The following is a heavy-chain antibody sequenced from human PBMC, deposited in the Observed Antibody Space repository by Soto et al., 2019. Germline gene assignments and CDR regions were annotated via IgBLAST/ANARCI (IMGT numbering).Heavy chain of an antibody. Sequence: PGGSLRLSCEASGFTFSDYGITWVRQAPGKGLEWVSSISSSGTYTRYADSLKGRFTISRDNVKNSLFLQMKSLRVEDTGVYYCAREDVQGSSWYRFLDFWGQGTLVTVSS. CDR3: AREDVQGSSWYRFLDF. J-gene: IGHJ4*02. CDR1: GFTFSDYG. CDR2: ISSSGTYT. V-gene: IGHV3-21*01. D-gene: IGHD6-13*01.